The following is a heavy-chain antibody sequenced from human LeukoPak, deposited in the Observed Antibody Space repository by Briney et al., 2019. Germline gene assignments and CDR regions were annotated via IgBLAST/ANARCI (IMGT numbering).Heavy chain of an antibody. CDR3: AKGDKQLVRGSGFPMDV. J-gene: IGHJ6*02. V-gene: IGHV3-23*01. Sequence: PGGSLTLSCEASGFTFSSYAMNWVRQAPGKGLEWASAISGGGDTPYYADSVKGRFTISRDNFKNTLFLQMNSLRAEDMAVYYCAKGDKQLVRGSGFPMDVWGQGTTVTVSS. CDR2: ISGGGDTP. CDR1: GFTFSSYA. D-gene: IGHD6-6*01.